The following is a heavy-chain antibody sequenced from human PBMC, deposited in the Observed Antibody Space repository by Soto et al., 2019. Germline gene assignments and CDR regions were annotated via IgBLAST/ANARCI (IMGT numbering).Heavy chain of an antibody. V-gene: IGHV3-23*01. CDR3: AKDLRGYYDFWSGYYLFDY. J-gene: IGHJ4*02. Sequence: EVQLLESGGGLVQPGGSLRLSCAASGFTFGSYAMSWVRQAPGKGLEWVSAISGSGGSTYYADSVKGRFTISRDNSKNTLYLQMNSLRAEDTAVYYCAKDLRGYYDFWSGYYLFDYWGQGTLVTVSS. D-gene: IGHD3-3*01. CDR2: ISGSGGST. CDR1: GFTFGSYA.